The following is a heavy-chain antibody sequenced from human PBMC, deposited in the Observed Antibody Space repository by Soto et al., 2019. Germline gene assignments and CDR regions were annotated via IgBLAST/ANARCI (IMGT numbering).Heavy chain of an antibody. Sequence: QVQLVQSGAEVKQPGSSVKVSCKASGFTFTSYGITWVRQAPGQGLEWLGGIIPVFGTINNAQKFQGRVTITADESTATAYMGLTSLTSEDTAVYFCARDPRIYCTSASCHSYFDYWGQGTLVTVSS. CDR1: GFTFTSYG. D-gene: IGHD2-2*01. V-gene: IGHV1-69*01. CDR3: ARDPRIYCTSASCHSYFDY. J-gene: IGHJ4*02. CDR2: IIPVFGTI.